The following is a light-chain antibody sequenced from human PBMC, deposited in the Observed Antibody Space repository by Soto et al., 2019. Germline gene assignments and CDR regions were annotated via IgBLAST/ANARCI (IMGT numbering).Light chain of an antibody. CDR3: ASHTTSNTRV. CDR1: SSDVGAYDY. J-gene: IGLJ1*01. V-gene: IGLV2-14*03. CDR2: EVS. Sequence: QSVLTQPASVSGSPGQSIAISCTGTSSDVGAYDYVSCYQQHPDKAPKLIIYEVSHRPAGVSNRFSASKYVNTATLTISGLQTEDEADYYCASHTTSNTRVFGTGTKVTVL.